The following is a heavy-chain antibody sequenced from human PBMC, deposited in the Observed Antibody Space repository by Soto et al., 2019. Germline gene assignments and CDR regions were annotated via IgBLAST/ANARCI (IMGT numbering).Heavy chain of an antibody. CDR2: INPDNGNT. CDR3: ARGGYCISTSCYLYWFDP. Sequence: ASVKVSCKASGYTFTRSGISWVRQAPGQGLEWLGWINPDNGNTNYAQHLQGRVSLTTDTSTSTAYMDLRSLRSDDTAVYYCARGGYCISTSCYLYWFDPWGQGTLVTVSS. V-gene: IGHV1-18*01. CDR1: GYTFTRSG. J-gene: IGHJ5*02. D-gene: IGHD2-2*03.